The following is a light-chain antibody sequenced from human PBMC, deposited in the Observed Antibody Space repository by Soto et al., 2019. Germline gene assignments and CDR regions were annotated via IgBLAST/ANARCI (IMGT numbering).Light chain of an antibody. CDR3: SSYTDRNNLV. J-gene: IGLJ1*01. CDR1: SSNIGDYY. V-gene: IGLV1-51*01. Sequence: QSVLTQPPSVSAAPGQKVTISCSGSSSNIGDYYVSWYQHLPGTVPKLLIYDSDKRPSGIPDRFSGSKSGTSATLGITGLQTGDEADYYCSSYTDRNNLVFGTGTKLTVL. CDR2: DSD.